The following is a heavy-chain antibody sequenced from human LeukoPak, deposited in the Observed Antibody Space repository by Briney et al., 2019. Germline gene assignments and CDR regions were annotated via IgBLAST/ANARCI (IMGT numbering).Heavy chain of an antibody. Sequence: KPSETLSLTCTVSGGSISSGSYYWSWIRQPAGKGLEWIGRIYTSGSTNYNPSLKSRVTISVDTSKNQFSLKLSSVTAADTAVYYCARNPYGDYGYFDLWGRGTLVTVSS. J-gene: IGHJ2*01. V-gene: IGHV4-61*02. CDR2: IYTSGST. CDR1: GGSISSGSYY. CDR3: ARNPYGDYGYFDL. D-gene: IGHD4-17*01.